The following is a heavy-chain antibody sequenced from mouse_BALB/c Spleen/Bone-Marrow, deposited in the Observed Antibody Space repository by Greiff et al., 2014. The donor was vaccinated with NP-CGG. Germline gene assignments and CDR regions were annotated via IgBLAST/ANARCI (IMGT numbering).Heavy chain of an antibody. V-gene: IGHV14-3*02. Sequence: VELKQSGAELVKPGGSVKLSCTAFGFNIKNTYMHWGKQRPEQGLEWIGRIDPANGNTKYDPKFHGKATITADTSSNTAYLQLSSPTSEDTAVYYCAIYYYGSSGFAYWGQGTLVTVSA. CDR1: GFNIKNTY. CDR3: AIYYYGSSGFAY. D-gene: IGHD1-1*01. J-gene: IGHJ3*01. CDR2: IDPANGNT.